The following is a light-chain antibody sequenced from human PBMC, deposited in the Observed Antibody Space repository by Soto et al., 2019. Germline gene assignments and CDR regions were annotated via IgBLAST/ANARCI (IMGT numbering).Light chain of an antibody. Sequence: DIQMTQSTSTLSGSVGDRVTITCRASQTISSWLAWYQQKPGKAPKLLIYKASTLKSGVPSRFSGSGSGTEFTLTIISLQPDDFATYYCQHYNSYSEPFGQGTKV. CDR1: QTISSW. CDR2: KAS. V-gene: IGKV1-5*03. J-gene: IGKJ1*01. CDR3: QHYNSYSEP.